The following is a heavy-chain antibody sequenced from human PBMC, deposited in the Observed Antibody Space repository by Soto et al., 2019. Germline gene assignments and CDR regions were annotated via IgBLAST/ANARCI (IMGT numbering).Heavy chain of an antibody. J-gene: IGHJ4*02. Sequence: LESGGGLVRPGGSLRLSCTVFGFTFNSRTSHAMSWVRQAPGKGPEWVSTLSSDGANTHYADSVKGRFTISKDTSMNSVNLHMNNLRGADTAMYFCVSWVSHDFDYWGRGILITVSS. D-gene: IGHD2-8*01. CDR3: VSWVSHDFDY. CDR1: GFTFNSRTSHA. V-gene: IGHV3-23*01. CDR2: LSSDGANT.